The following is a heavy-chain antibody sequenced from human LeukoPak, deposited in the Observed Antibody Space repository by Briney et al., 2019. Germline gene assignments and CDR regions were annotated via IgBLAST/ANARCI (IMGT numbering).Heavy chain of an antibody. CDR3: ARQLYASGTYYAPMDV. V-gene: IGHV4-34*01. D-gene: IGHD3-10*01. Sequence: PSETLSLTCAVYGGSFSGYFWNWIRQPPGKGLEWIGEINHSGSTNYNPSLKSRVTISVDTSKNQFSLKLSSVTAADTAVYYCARQLYASGTYYAPMDVWGKGTTVTISS. CDR2: INHSGST. CDR1: GGSFSGYF. J-gene: IGHJ6*03.